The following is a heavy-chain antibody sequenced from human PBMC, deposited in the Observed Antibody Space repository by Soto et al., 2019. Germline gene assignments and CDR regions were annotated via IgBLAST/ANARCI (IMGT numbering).Heavy chain of an antibody. V-gene: IGHV3-33*01. J-gene: IGHJ6*04. CDR2: IWSDGSNK. CDR1: GFTLSSYG. CDR3: ARGFEGVEWSFSDNYCMDV. D-gene: IGHD3-3*01. Sequence: QVQLVESGGGVVQPGRPLRLSCAASGFTLSSYGMHWVRQAPGKGLEWVAVIWSDGSNKYYVDSVKGRFTISRDKSKNTLYLQMNSLRVEDTAIYYCARGFEGVEWSFSDNYCMDVWGKGTTVTVSS.